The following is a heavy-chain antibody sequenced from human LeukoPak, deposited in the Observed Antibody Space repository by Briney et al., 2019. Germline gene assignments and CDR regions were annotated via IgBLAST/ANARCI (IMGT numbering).Heavy chain of an antibody. V-gene: IGHV3-21*01. CDR1: GFTFSSYS. CDR2: ISSSSSYI. Sequence: GGSLRLSCAASGFTFSSYSMNWVRQAPGKGLEWVSSISSSSSYIYYADSVKGRFTISRDNAKNSLYLQMNSLRAEDTAVYYCARTTRIHQFLAAEYYYYYMDVWGKGTTVTVSS. D-gene: IGHD1-1*01. J-gene: IGHJ6*03. CDR3: ARTTRIHQFLAAEYYYYYMDV.